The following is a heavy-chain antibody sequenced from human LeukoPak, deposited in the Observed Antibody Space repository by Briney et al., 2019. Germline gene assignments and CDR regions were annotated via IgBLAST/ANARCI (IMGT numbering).Heavy chain of an antibody. CDR1: GGTLSSYA. CDR3: ARGRYGSGSYYSSYHYYYMDV. J-gene: IGHJ6*03. CDR2: IIPIFGTA. V-gene: IGHV1-69*05. Sequence: SVKVSCKASGGTLSSYAISWVRQAPGQGLEWMGGIIPIFGTANYAQKFQGRVTITTDESTSTAYMELSSLRSEDTAVYYCARGRYGSGSYYSSYHYYYMDVWGKGTTVTVSS. D-gene: IGHD3-10*01.